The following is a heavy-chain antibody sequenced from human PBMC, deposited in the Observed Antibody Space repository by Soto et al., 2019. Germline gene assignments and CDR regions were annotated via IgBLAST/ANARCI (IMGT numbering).Heavy chain of an antibody. CDR2: IWYDGSNK. D-gene: IGHD3-3*01. J-gene: IGHJ6*02. V-gene: IGHV3-33*01. CDR3: ARDLLYYDFWSGYFPGEVPYYGMDV. CDR1: GFTFSSYG. Sequence: PGGSLRLSCAASGFTFSSYGMHWVRQAPGKGLEWVAVIWYDGSNKYYADSVKGRFTISRDNSMNTLYLQMNSLRAEDTAVYYCARDLLYYDFWSGYFPGEVPYYGMDVWGQGTTVTVSS.